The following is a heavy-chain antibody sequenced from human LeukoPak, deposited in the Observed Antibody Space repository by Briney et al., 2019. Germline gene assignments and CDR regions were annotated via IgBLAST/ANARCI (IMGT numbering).Heavy chain of an antibody. CDR2: ISSNGGST. CDR3: ARDLSGGGSYSIDY. D-gene: IGHD3-16*01. CDR1: GFTFSSYA. Sequence: GGSLRLSCAASGFTFSSYAMHWVRQAPGKGLEYVSAISSNGGSTYYANSVKGRFTISRDNSKNTLYLQMGSLRAEDTAVYYCARDLSGGGSYSIDYWGQGTLVTVSS. J-gene: IGHJ4*02. V-gene: IGHV3-64*01.